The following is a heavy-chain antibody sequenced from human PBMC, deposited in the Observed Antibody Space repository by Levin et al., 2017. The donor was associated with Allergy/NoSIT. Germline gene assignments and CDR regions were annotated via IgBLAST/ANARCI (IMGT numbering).Heavy chain of an antibody. CDR3: AREKSPVAFDI. V-gene: IGHV3-53*01. D-gene: IGHD1-14*01. CDR1: GFTVSSNY. CDR2: IYSGGST. Sequence: PGGSLRLSCAASGFTVSSNYMSWVRQAPGKGLEWVSVIYSGGSTYYADSVKGRFTISRDNSKNTLYLQMNSLRAEDTAVYYCAREKSPVAFDIWGQGTMVTVSS. J-gene: IGHJ3*02.